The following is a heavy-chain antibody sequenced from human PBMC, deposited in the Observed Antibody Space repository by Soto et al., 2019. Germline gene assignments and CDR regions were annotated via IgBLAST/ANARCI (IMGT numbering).Heavy chain of an antibody. CDR2: ISYDGSNK. D-gene: IGHD3-3*01. V-gene: IGHV3-30-3*01. Sequence: GGSLRLSCAASGFTFSSYAMHWVRQAPGKGLEWVAVISYDGSNKYYADSVKGRFTISRDNSKNTLYLQMNSLRAEDTAVYYCARDFKRITIFGVVIIPPIHYYYYGMYVWGQGTTVTVSS. CDR1: GFTFSSYA. J-gene: IGHJ6*02. CDR3: ARDFKRITIFGVVIIPPIHYYYYGMYV.